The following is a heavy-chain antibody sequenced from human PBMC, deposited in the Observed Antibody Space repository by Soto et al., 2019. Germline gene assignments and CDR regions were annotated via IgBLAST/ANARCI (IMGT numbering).Heavy chain of an antibody. V-gene: IGHV3-48*03. CDR3: ASDVHRIQLWLPGMDV. CDR2: ISSSGSTI. Sequence: SLRLSCASSVLSFRIYEMNWFLQAPGKGLEGVSYISSSGSTIYYADSVKGRFTISRDNAKNSLYLQMNSLRAEDTAVYYCASDVHRIQLWLPGMDVWGQGATVTVSS. D-gene: IGHD5-18*01. J-gene: IGHJ6*02. CDR1: VLSFRIYE.